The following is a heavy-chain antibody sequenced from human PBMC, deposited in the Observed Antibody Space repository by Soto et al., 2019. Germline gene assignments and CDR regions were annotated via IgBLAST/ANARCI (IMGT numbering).Heavy chain of an antibody. D-gene: IGHD3-9*01. CDR1: GGTFSSYA. CDR2: IIPIFGTA. Sequence: SVKVSCKASGGTFSSYAISWVRQAPGQGLEWMGGIIPIFGTANYAQKFQGRVTVTADESASTAYMELSSLRSEDTAVYYCARADYDILTGYSNGWFDPWGQGTLVTVSS. V-gene: IGHV1-69*13. J-gene: IGHJ5*02. CDR3: ARADYDILTGYSNGWFDP.